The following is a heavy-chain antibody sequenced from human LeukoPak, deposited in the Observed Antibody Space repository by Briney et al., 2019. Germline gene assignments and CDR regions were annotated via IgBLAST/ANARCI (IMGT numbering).Heavy chain of an antibody. D-gene: IGHD6-19*01. CDR3: ARDRGIAVAGTRFDY. CDR2: ISAYNGNT. CDR1: GSTFTSYG. Sequence: ASVKVSCKASGSTFTSYGISWVRQAPGQGLEWMGWISAYNGNTNYAQKLQGRVTMTTDTSTSTAYMELRSLRSDDTAVYYCARDRGIAVAGTRFDYWGQGTLVTVSS. V-gene: IGHV1-18*01. J-gene: IGHJ4*02.